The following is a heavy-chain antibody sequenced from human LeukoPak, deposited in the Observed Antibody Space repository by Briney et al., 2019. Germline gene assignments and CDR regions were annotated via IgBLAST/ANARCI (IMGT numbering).Heavy chain of an antibody. CDR2: IYYSGST. D-gene: IGHD2-15*01. CDR3: ARVIGGYGISFDI. CDR1: GGSISSYY. Sequence: SETLSLTCTVSGGSISSYYWSWIRQPPGKGLEWIGYIYYSGSTNYNPSLKSRVTISVDTSKNQFSLKLSSVTAADTAVYYCARVIGGYGISFDIWGQGTMVTVSS. V-gene: IGHV4-59*01. J-gene: IGHJ3*02.